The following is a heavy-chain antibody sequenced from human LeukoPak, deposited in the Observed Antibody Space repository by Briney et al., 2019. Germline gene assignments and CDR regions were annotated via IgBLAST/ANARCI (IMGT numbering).Heavy chain of an antibody. D-gene: IGHD3-22*01. J-gene: IGHJ3*02. CDR3: ARQKMYYYDSSGYYSDAFDI. CDR1: GYSFTSYW. V-gene: IGHV5-51*01. CDR2: IYPGDSDT. Sequence: PGESLNISCKGAGYSFTSYWIGWVRQMPGKGLEWMGIIYPGDSDTRYSPSFQGQVTISADKSISTAYLQWSSLKASDTAMYYCARQKMYYYDSSGYYSDAFDIWGQGTMVTVSS.